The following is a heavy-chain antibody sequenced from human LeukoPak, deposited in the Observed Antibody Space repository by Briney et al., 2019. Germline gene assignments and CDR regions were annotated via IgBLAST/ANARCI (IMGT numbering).Heavy chain of an antibody. J-gene: IGHJ4*02. CDR2: INHSGST. CDR3: ARGRITMVRGVKAPDY. D-gene: IGHD3-10*01. CDR1: GGSFSGYY. V-gene: IGHV4-34*01. Sequence: SETLSLTCAVYGGSFSGYYWSWIRQAPGKGLEWIGEINHSGSTNYNPSLKSRVTISVDTSKNQFSLKLSSVTAADTAVYYCARGRITMVRGVKAPDYWGQGTLVTVSS.